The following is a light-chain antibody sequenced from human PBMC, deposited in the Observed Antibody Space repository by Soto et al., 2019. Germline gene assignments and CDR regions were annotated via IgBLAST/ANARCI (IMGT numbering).Light chain of an antibody. V-gene: IGLV2-23*01. CDR2: EGS. J-gene: IGLJ3*02. CDR1: SSDVGGYSL. Sequence: QSVLTQPASVSGSPGQSITISCTGSSSDVGGYSLVSWYQQHPGKAPKLMIYEGSKRPSGVSNRFSASKSGNTASLTISGLQAEDEADYYCCSYAGISTLVFGGGTKLTV. CDR3: CSYAGISTLV.